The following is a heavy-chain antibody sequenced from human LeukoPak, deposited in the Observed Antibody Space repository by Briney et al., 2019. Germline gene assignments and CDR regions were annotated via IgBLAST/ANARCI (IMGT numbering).Heavy chain of an antibody. D-gene: IGHD3-16*01. CDR2: VYYSGST. V-gene: IGHV4-59*02. J-gene: IGHJ4*02. Sequence: SETLSLTCTVSGGSVSSYYWSWIRQPPGKGLEWIGYVYYSGSTNYNPSLKSRVTISVDTSKNQFSLKLNSVTAADTAVYYCARDREGGDYWGQGTLVTVSS. CDR1: GGSVSSYY. CDR3: ARDREGGDY.